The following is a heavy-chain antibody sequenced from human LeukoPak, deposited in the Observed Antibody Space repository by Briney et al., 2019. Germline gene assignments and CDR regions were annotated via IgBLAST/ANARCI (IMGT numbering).Heavy chain of an antibody. J-gene: IGHJ4*02. V-gene: IGHV4-39*07. CDR1: GASLTSINSS. CDR2: TYYSGST. CDR3: ARDSCSSTSCRKKFDY. D-gene: IGHD2-2*01. Sequence: PSETLSLTCTVSGASLTSINSSWAWFRQPPGRGRNWMGRTYYSGSTYYNPSLKSRVTISVDTSKNQFSLKLSSVTAADTAVYYCARDSCSSTSCRKKFDYWGQGTLVTVSS.